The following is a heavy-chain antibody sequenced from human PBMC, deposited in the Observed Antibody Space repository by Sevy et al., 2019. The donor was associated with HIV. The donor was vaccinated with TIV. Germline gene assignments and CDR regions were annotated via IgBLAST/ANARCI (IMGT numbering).Heavy chain of an antibody. J-gene: IGHJ4*02. Sequence: SDTLSLTCTVSDASISTYVWTWIRQPPGKGLEWVGYFFYTGNPNYNPSLSSRVSISGDMSKNQFSLTLSSVTAADTAIYYCATGAGVSISDFWGQGTLVTVSS. D-gene: IGHD2-21*01. CDR3: ATGAGVSISDF. V-gene: IGHV4-59*12. CDR2: FFYTGNP. CDR1: DASISTYV.